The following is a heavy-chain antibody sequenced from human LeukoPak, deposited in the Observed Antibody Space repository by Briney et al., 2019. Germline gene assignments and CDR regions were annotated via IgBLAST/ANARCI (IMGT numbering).Heavy chain of an antibody. CDR2: INPNSGGT. CDR3: ARGEMATIAYWYFDL. Sequence: ASVKVSCKASGYTFTGYYMHWVRQAPGQGLEWMGRINPNSGGTNYAQKFQGRVTMTRDTSISTAYMELSRLRSDDTAVHYCARGEMATIAYWYFDLWGRGTLVTVSS. J-gene: IGHJ2*01. V-gene: IGHV1-2*06. D-gene: IGHD5-24*01. CDR1: GYTFTGYY.